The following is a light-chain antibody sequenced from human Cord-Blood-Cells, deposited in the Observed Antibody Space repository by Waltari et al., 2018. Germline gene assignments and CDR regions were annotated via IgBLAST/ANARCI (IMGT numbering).Light chain of an antibody. V-gene: IGLV2-14*01. CDR3: SSYTSSSTYV. CDR1: SSDVGGSNY. CDR2: DVS. J-gene: IGLJ1*01. Sequence: QSALTQPASVSGSPGQSLTISCPGTSSDVGGSNYVSWYQQHPGKAPKPMIYDVSNRPSGVSNRFSGSKSGNTASLTISGLQAEDEADYYCSSYTSSSTYVFGTGTKVTVL.